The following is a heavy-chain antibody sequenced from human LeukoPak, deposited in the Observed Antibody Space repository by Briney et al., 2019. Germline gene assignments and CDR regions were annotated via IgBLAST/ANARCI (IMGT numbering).Heavy chain of an antibody. V-gene: IGHV1-69*13. CDR2: IIPIFGTA. CDR1: GGTFSSYA. D-gene: IGHD5-24*01. Sequence: GASVKVSCKASGGTFSSYAISWVRQAPGQGLEWMGGIIPIFGTANYAQKFQGRVTITADESTSTAYMELSSLRSEDTAVYYCARRDGYTPFDYWGQGTLATVSS. CDR3: ARRDGYTPFDY. J-gene: IGHJ4*02.